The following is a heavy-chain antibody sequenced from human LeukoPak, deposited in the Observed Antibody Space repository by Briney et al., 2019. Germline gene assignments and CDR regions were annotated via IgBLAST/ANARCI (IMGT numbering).Heavy chain of an antibody. V-gene: IGHV4-59*01. CDR2: IYYSGST. D-gene: IGHD5-12*01. J-gene: IGHJ4*02. Sequence: PSETLSLTCTVSGGSISSYYWSWIRQPPGKGLEWIGYIYYSGSTNYNPSLKSRVTISVDTSKNQFSLKLSSVTAADTAVYYCAGGDSGYDWVDYWGQGTLVTVSS. CDR1: GGSISSYY. CDR3: AGGDSGYDWVDY.